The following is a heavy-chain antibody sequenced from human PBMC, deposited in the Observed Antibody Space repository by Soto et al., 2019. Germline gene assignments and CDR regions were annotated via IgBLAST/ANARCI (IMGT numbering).Heavy chain of an antibody. CDR2: IVVGSGNT. D-gene: IGHD6-19*01. CDR1: GFTFTSSA. CDR3: AADPRAGIAVAGSTNGP. J-gene: IGHJ5*02. Sequence: GASVKVSCKASGFTFTSSAMQWGRQARGQRLEWIGWIVVGSGNTNYAQKFQERVTITRDMSTSTAYMELSSLRSEDTAVYYCAADPRAGIAVAGSTNGPWGQGTLVTVSS. V-gene: IGHV1-58*02.